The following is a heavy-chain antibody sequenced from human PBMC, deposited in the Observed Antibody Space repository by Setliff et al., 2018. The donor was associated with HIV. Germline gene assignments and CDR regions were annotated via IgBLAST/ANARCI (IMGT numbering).Heavy chain of an antibody. J-gene: IGHJ4*02. V-gene: IGHV1-46*01. CDR2: INPSGGHT. CDR1: GYTFSTYF. Sequence: ASVKVSCKTSGYTFSTYFIHWVRQAPGQGLEWMGTINPSGGHTSYAQKFQGRVTITADKSTSTAYMQLSSLRSEDTAVYYCARDEGSGWPLDYWGQGTLVTVSS. CDR3: ARDEGSGWPLDY. D-gene: IGHD6-19*01.